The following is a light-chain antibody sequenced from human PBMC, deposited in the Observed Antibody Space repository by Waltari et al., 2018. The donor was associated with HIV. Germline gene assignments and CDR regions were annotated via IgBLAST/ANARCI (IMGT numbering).Light chain of an antibody. CDR3: SSFTSSSTVV. CDR1: SSDVGSYNL. V-gene: IGLV2-18*02. J-gene: IGLJ3*02. CDR2: EVT. Sequence: QSALTQPPSVSGSPGQSVTISCTGTSSDVGSYNLVSWYQQSPGTAPKLMVYEVTYRPSGVPERFSGSKSGNMASLTISVLQAEDEADYYCSSFTSSSTVVFGGGTKLTVL.